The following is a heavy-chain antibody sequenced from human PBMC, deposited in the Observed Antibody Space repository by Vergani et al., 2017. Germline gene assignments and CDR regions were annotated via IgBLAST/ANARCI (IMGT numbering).Heavy chain of an antibody. V-gene: IGHV3-30*02. Sequence: QVQLVESGGGVVQRGGSLRLSCATSGFTLSNYDMQWIRQGPGKGLEFVAFIQFDGSNQYYADSVKGRFTLSRDFSKNTLYLQMNSLRTEDTALYYCAKALREYSSSCADYWGQGTLVTVSS. D-gene: IGHD6-6*01. CDR3: AKALREYSSSCADY. CDR1: GFTLSNYD. CDR2: IQFDGSNQ. J-gene: IGHJ4*02.